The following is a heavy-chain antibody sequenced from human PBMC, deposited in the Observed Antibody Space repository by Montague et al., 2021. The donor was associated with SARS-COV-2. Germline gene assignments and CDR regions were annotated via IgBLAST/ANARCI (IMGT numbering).Heavy chain of an antibody. CDR1: RGSFHIFS. CDR3: ARGTRVVGITPGFRY. J-gene: IGHJ4*02. V-gene: IGHV4-34*01. D-gene: IGHD3-22*01. CDR2: IDHSGNT. Sequence: SETLSLTCAVYRGSFHIFSWGWIRQSPGKGLEWIGEIDHSGNTKYNPSLESRVTISVDTSKNHFSLNLTSVTAADTAMYYCARGTRVVGITPGFRYWGQGTQVAVPS.